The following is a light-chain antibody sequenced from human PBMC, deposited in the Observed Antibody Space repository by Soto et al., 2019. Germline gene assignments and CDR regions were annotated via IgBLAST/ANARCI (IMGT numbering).Light chain of an antibody. Sequence: QSALSQPASVSGSPGQSITISCSGSSSDVGDYKYISWYRQRPGEAPKLLIYEVSNRPSGISNRFSGSKSDKTASLTISGLQAEDEADYYCASYTTSTWVFGGGTQLTVL. CDR3: ASYTTSTWV. CDR1: SSDVGDYKY. CDR2: EVS. V-gene: IGLV2-14*01. J-gene: IGLJ2*01.